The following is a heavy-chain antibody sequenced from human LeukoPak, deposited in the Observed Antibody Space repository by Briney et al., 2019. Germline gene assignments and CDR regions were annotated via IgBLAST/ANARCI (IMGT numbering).Heavy chain of an antibody. CDR2: IIPIFGTS. V-gene: IGHV1-69*06. D-gene: IGHD3-10*01. J-gene: IGHJ4*02. CDR1: GGTFSSSA. CDR3: ARAHEHYYAGDY. Sequence: ASVKVSCKASGGTFSSSAISWVRQAPGQGLEWMGGIIPIFGTSNYAQKFQGRVTITADKSTTTAYMELGSLRSEDTAVYYCARAHEHYYAGDYWGQGTLVTVSS.